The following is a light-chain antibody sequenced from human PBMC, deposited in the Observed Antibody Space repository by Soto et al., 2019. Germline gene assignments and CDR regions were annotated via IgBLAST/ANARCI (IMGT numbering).Light chain of an antibody. CDR1: SSDVGSSNL. Sequence: QSVLTQPASVSASPGQSITISCTGTSSDVGSSNLVSWYQHHPGKAPKLIIYEGSRRPSGVSGRFSGSKSGNTASLTISGLQADEEADYSGSSYTSSSTLSLYVFGTGTKVTVL. V-gene: IGLV2-14*02. CDR2: EGS. J-gene: IGLJ1*01. CDR3: SSYTSSSTLSLYV.